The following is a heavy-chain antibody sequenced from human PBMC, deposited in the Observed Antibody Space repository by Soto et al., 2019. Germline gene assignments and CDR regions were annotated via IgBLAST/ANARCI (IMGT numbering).Heavy chain of an antibody. CDR3: AREPPTPYYYGLGTVRARFPFGY. CDR2: INHSGST. D-gene: IGHD3-10*01. Sequence: QVQLQQWGAGLLKPSETLSLTCAVYGGSFSGYYWSWIRQPPGKGLEWIGEINHSGSTNYNPSLKRRDTISVDTSKNQFSRKLSPVTGADTAVYYCAREPPTPYYYGLGTVRARFPFGYRGQGTLVTVSS. V-gene: IGHV4-34*01. J-gene: IGHJ4*02. CDR1: GGSFSGYY.